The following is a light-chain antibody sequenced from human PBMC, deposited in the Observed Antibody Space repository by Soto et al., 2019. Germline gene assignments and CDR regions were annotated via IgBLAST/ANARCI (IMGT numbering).Light chain of an antibody. CDR2: DAS. Sequence: DIQMTQSPSSLSASVGDRVTITCQASQDISNHLNWYQQRPGKAPKLLIYDASNLETGVPSRISGSGSGTDFTFTISSLQPEDIATYFCQHYDNLALTFGGGTKVEIK. CDR1: QDISNH. J-gene: IGKJ4*01. CDR3: QHYDNLALT. V-gene: IGKV1-33*01.